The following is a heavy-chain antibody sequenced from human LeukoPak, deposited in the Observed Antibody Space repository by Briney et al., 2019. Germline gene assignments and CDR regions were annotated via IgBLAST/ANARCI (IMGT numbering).Heavy chain of an antibody. CDR2: IYHSGST. CDR3: ARDLYCSGGSCYRWFDP. Sequence: SETLSLTCTVSGYFISSGYYWGWIRQPPGKGLEWIGSIYHSGSTYYNPSLKSRVTISVDTSKNQFSLKLSSVTAADTAVYYCARDLYCSGGSCYRWFDPWGQGTLVTVSS. J-gene: IGHJ5*02. D-gene: IGHD2-15*01. CDR1: GYFISSGYY. V-gene: IGHV4-38-2*02.